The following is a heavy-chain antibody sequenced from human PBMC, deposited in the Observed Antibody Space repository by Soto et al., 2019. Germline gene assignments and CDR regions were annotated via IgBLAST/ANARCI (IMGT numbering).Heavy chain of an antibody. D-gene: IGHD3-10*01. V-gene: IGHV1-18*01. Sequence: VKVSCKASGYTFSNDGINWVRQAPGQGLEWMGWISAYNGNTEYAQNFQGRVTMTTDTSTSTAYMELRSLRSDDTAVYSCARGGPTSADYYYGMDVWGLGTTVTVSS. CDR2: ISAYNGNT. CDR1: GYTFSNDG. CDR3: ARGGPTSADYYYGMDV. J-gene: IGHJ6*02.